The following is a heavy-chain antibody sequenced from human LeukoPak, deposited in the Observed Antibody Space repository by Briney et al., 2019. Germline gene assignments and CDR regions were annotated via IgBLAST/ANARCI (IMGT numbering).Heavy chain of an antibody. CDR3: ARLKARLVRL. D-gene: IGHD6-19*01. V-gene: IGHV4-34*01. CDR2: IYYSGST. Sequence: SETLSLTCAVYGGSFSGYYWSWIRQPPGKGLEWIGSIYYSGSTYYNPSLKSRVTISVDTSKNQFSLKLSSVTAADTAVYYCARLKARLVRLWGQGTLVTVSS. J-gene: IGHJ4*02. CDR1: GGSFSGYY.